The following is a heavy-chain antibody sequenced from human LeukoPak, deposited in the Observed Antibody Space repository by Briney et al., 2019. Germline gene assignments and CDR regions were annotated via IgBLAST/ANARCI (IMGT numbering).Heavy chain of an antibody. Sequence: SVKVSCKASGYTFTNFDINWVRQATGQGLEWLGWMNPNTGHTGFAQKFQGRVTMTRDTSISTAFLDLNTLTSDDTAVYYCARSGFGFESHFDAWGQGTPVTVSS. V-gene: IGHV1-8*01. D-gene: IGHD3-10*01. CDR1: GYTFTNFD. J-gene: IGHJ4*02. CDR2: MNPNTGHT. CDR3: ARSGFGFESHFDA.